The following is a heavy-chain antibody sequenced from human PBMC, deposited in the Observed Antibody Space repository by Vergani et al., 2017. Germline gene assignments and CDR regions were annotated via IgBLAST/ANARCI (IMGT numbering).Heavy chain of an antibody. Sequence: QVQLVESGGGVVQRGGSLRLSCATSGFTLSNYDMQWIRQGPGKGLEFVAFIQFDGSNQYYADPVKGRFTLSRDFSKNTLYLQMNSLRTDDTATYYCAKHFRGWGIDYWGQGTQVIVSS. J-gene: IGHJ4*02. CDR1: GFTLSNYD. V-gene: IGHV3-30*02. CDR3: AKHFRGWGIDY. D-gene: IGHD3-16*01. CDR2: IQFDGSNQ.